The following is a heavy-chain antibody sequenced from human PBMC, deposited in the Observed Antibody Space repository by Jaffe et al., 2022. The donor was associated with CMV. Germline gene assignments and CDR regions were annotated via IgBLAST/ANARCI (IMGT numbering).Heavy chain of an antibody. D-gene: IGHD3-3*01. CDR2: ITSKTDGGTT. CDR3: TTLTSGRIDF. CDR1: GLTFSNVW. Sequence: EVQLVESGGGLVKPGGSLRLSCAASGLTFSNVWMSWVRQAPGKGLEWVGRITSKTDGGTTYYAAPVKGRFTISRDDSKNTLYLQMDSLKTEDAALYYCTTLTSGRIDFWGQGTLVTVSS. J-gene: IGHJ4*02. V-gene: IGHV3-15*01.